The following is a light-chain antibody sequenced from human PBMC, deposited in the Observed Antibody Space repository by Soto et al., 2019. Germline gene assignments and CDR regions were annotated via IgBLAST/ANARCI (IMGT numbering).Light chain of an antibody. Sequence: EIVMTQSPATLSVSPGESATLSFRASQSVSSNLAWHQQKPGQAPRILMYDASTRATGISARFSGSGSGTEFTLTISSLEPEDFAVYYCQQRSNWLVTFGGGTKVDIK. CDR3: QQRSNWLVT. CDR2: DAS. CDR1: QSVSSN. V-gene: IGKV3-15*01. J-gene: IGKJ4*01.